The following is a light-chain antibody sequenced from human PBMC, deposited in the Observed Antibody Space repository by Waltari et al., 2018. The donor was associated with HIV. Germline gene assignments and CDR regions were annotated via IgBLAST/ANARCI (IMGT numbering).Light chain of an antibody. CDR3: QQYENWPRYT. J-gene: IGKJ2*01. CDR1: QSVRTN. Sequence: EIVMTQSPATLSVSPGERATLSCRASQSVRTNLAWYQQKPGQAPRLLIYGASARATGIPARFSGSGSGTQFSLTITSLQSEDFVVYYCQQYENWPRYTFGQG. V-gene: IGKV3-15*01. CDR2: GAS.